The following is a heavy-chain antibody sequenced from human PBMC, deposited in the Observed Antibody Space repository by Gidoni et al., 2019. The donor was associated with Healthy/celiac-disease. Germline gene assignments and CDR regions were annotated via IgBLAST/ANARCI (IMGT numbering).Heavy chain of an antibody. V-gene: IGHV1-2*02. J-gene: IGHJ5*02. CDR3: ARGGTGTTRGNWFDP. D-gene: IGHD1-1*01. CDR1: GYTFTGYY. CDR2: INPNSGGT. Sequence: QVQLVQSGAAVKKPGASVKVSCKASGYTFTGYYMHWVRQAPGQGLEWMGWINPNSGGTNYAQKFQGRVTMTRDTSISTAYMELSRLRSDDTAVYYCARGGTGTTRGNWFDPWGQGTLVTVSS.